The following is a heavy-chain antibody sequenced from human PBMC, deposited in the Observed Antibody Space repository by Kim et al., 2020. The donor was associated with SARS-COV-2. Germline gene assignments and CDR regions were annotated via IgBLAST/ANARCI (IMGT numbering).Heavy chain of an antibody. CDR2: FDPEDGET. Sequence: ASVKVSCKVSGYTLTELSMHWVRQAPGKGLEWMGGFDPEDGETIYAQKFQGRVTMTEDTSTDTAYMELSSLRSEDTAVYYCATGVAVAAQAGTSYYYYGMDVWGEGTTVTVSS. J-gene: IGHJ6*04. CDR1: GYTLTELS. CDR3: ATGVAVAAQAGTSYYYYGMDV. V-gene: IGHV1-24*01. D-gene: IGHD6-19*01.